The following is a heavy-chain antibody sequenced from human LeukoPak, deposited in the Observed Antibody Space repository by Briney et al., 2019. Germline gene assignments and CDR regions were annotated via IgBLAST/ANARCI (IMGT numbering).Heavy chain of an antibody. V-gene: IGHV4-34*01. CDR1: GGSFNGYY. D-gene: IGHD2-8*01. J-gene: IGHJ2*01. Sequence: PSETLSLTCAVYGGSFNGYYWSWIRQPPGKGLEWIGEINHSGSTNYNPSLKSRVTISVDTSKNQFSLKLSSVTAADTAVYYCTRERMGRYFDLWGRGTLVTVSS. CDR2: INHSGST. CDR3: TRERMGRYFDL.